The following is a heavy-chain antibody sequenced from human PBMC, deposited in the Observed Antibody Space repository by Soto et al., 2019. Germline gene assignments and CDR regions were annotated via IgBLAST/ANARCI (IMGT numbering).Heavy chain of an antibody. CDR2: INKDGSEK. Sequence: EVQLVESGGGVVQPGGSLRLSCEASGFPFTTCWMTWVRQAPGTGLEWLANINKDGSEKFYVDSVKGRFTISRDNAKNSLFLQMKSLRAEDTAVYYCATRPCEVNYYGVFDYWGQGALVTVSS. CDR1: GFPFTTCW. J-gene: IGHJ4*02. V-gene: IGHV3-7*03. D-gene: IGHD3-22*01. CDR3: ATRPCEVNYYGVFDY.